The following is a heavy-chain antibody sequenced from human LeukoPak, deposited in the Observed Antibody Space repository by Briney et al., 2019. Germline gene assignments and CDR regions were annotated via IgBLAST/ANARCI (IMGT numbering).Heavy chain of an antibody. CDR2: INPNSGGT. V-gene: IGHV1-2*04. CDR3: ARDYCSSTSCLFDY. CDR1: GYTFTGYY. J-gene: IGHJ4*02. D-gene: IGHD2-2*01. Sequence: ASVKVSCKASGYTFTGYYMHWVRQAPGQGLEWMGWINPNSGGTNYAQKFQGWVTMTRDTSISTAYMELSRLRSDDTAVYYCARDYCSSTSCLFDYWGQGTLVSVSS.